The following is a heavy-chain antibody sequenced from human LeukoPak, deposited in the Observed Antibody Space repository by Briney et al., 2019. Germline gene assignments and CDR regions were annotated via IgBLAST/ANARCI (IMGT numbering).Heavy chain of an antibody. Sequence: PSETLSLTCAVYGGSFSGYYWSWIRQPPGKGLEWIGEINHSGSTNYNPSLKSRVTISVDTSKNQFSLKLSSVTAADTAVYYCARVSYFWSGYYMFDYWGQGTLVTVSS. J-gene: IGHJ4*02. D-gene: IGHD3-3*01. CDR1: GGSFSGYY. V-gene: IGHV4-34*01. CDR2: INHSGST. CDR3: ARVSYFWSGYYMFDY.